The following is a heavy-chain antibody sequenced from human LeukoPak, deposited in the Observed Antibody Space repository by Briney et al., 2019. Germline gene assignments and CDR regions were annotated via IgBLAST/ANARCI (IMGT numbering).Heavy chain of an antibody. CDR2: ISSSSSYI. V-gene: IGHV3-21*01. CDR3: AREGGFSYSSSYYFDY. D-gene: IGHD6-6*01. J-gene: IGHJ4*02. Sequence: GGSLRLSCAASGFTFSSYSINWVRQAPGKGLEWVSSISSSSSYIYYADSVKGRFTISRDNAKNSLYLQMNSLRAEDTAVYYCAREGGFSYSSSYYFDYWGQGTLVTVSS. CDR1: GFTFSSYS.